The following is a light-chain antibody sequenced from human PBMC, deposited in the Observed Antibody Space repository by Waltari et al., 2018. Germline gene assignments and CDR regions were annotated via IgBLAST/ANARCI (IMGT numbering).Light chain of an antibody. V-gene: IGLV1-51*02. J-gene: IGLJ3*02. CDR2: ENS. CDR1: DSDVVRHF. Sequence: QSVLTQPPSVSAAAGQRVTISDSGTDSDVVRHFLPWYQRVPGTAPRLLIYENSGRPSGVPDRFSGSKSGTSATLDIAGRQTGDEAQYYCATWESGLSLFGGGTTLTVL. CDR3: ATWESGLSL.